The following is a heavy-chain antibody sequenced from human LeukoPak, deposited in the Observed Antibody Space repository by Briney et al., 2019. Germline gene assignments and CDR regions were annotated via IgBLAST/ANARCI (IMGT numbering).Heavy chain of an antibody. J-gene: IGHJ4*02. Sequence: ASVKVSCKASGYTFTSYGISWVRQAPGQGLEWMGWISAYNGNTNYAQKLQGRVTMTTDTSTSTAYMELRSLRSDDTAVYYCARDSWVAGTGPLDYWGQGTLVTVSS. CDR2: ISAYNGNT. D-gene: IGHD6-19*01. CDR3: ARDSWVAGTGPLDY. CDR1: GYTFTSYG. V-gene: IGHV1-18*01.